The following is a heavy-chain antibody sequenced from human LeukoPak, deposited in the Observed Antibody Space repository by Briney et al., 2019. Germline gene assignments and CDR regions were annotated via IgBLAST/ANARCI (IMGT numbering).Heavy chain of an antibody. V-gene: IGHV4-59*12. CDR3: ASGYPDPYYFDY. D-gene: IGHD5-12*01. CDR1: GGSISSYY. J-gene: IGHJ4*02. CDR2: IYYSGST. Sequence: KPSETLSLTCTVSGGSISSYYWSWIRQPPGKGLEWIGYIYYSGSTYYNPSLKSRVTISVDRSKNQFSPKLSSVTAADTAVYYCASGYPDPYYFDYWGQGTLVTVSS.